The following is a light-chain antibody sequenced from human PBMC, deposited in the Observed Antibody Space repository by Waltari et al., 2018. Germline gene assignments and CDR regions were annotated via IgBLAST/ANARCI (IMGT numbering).Light chain of an antibody. Sequence: QSVLTQPPPVSGAPGQRVTISCTGSSSYIGSYYDVHWYQQLPGTAPKLLIYGNDNRPSGVPDRFSGSKSGTSASLAITGLQAEDEADYYCQSYDSSLNAVVFGGGTKLTVL. CDR3: QSYDSSLNAVV. J-gene: IGLJ2*01. V-gene: IGLV1-40*01. CDR1: SSYIGSYYD. CDR2: GND.